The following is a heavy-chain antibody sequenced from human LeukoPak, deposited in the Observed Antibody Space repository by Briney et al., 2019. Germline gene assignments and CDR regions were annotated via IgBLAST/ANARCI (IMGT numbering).Heavy chain of an antibody. V-gene: IGHV3-21*01. D-gene: IGHD6-13*01. CDR3: ARAIAAAGTVLYAFDI. Sequence: GGSLRLSCAASGFTFSSYSMNWVRQAPGKGLEWVSSISSSRSYIYYADSVKGRFTISRDNAKNSLYLQMNSLRAEDTAVYYCARAIAAAGTVLYAFDIWGQGTMVTVSS. J-gene: IGHJ3*02. CDR2: ISSSRSYI. CDR1: GFTFSSYS.